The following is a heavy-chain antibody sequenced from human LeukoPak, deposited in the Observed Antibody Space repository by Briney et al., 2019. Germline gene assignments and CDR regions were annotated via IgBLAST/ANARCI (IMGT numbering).Heavy chain of an antibody. D-gene: IGHD5-18*01. CDR1: GYTFSSYG. Sequence: ASVKVSCKASGYTFSSYGISWVRQAPGQGLEWMGWISAYNGNTNYAQKLQGRVTMTTDTSTSTAYMELRSLRSDDTAVYYCAREIGPIQLHLWGSAFDYWGQGTLVTVSS. J-gene: IGHJ4*02. CDR3: AREIGPIQLHLWGSAFDY. V-gene: IGHV1-18*01. CDR2: ISAYNGNT.